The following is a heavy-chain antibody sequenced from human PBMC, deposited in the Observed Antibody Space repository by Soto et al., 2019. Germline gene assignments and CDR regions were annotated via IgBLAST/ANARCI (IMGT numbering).Heavy chain of an antibody. V-gene: IGHV3-23*01. Sequence: GGSLRLSCAASGFTFSSYAMSWVRQAPGKGLEWVSAISGSGGRTYYADSVKGRFTISRDNSKNTLYLQRNSLRAEDTAVYYCAKAGSSQWLTNDWGQGTLVTVSS. CDR1: GFTFSSYA. CDR2: ISGSGGRT. J-gene: IGHJ4*02. CDR3: AKAGSSQWLTND. D-gene: IGHD6-19*01.